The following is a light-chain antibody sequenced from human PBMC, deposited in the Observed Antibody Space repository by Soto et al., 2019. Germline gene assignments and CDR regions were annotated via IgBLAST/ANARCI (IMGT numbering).Light chain of an antibody. V-gene: IGKV3-11*01. J-gene: IGKJ2*01. Sequence: EIVLTQSPATLSLSPGERATLSCRASQTVSSYLAWYQQKPGQAPRLLIYDATNRATGIPARFSGSGSGTDFTLTISSLEPEDVAVYYCQQRYNWPPYTFGQRTKLEIK. CDR3: QQRYNWPPYT. CDR2: DAT. CDR1: QTVSSY.